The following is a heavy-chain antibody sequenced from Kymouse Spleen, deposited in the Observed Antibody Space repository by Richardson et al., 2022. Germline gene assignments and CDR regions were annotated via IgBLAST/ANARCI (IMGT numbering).Heavy chain of an antibody. CDR3: AKDQQPEDYYYYGMDV. V-gene: IGHV3-9*01. CDR1: GFTFDDYA. J-gene: IGHJ6*02. CDR2: ISWNSGSI. Sequence: EVQLVESGGGLVQPGRSLRLSCAASGFTFDDYAMHWVRQAPGKGLEWVSGISWNSGSIGYADSVKGRFTISRDNAKNSLYLQMNSLRAEDTALYYCAKDQQPEDYYYYGMDVWGQGTTVTVSS. D-gene: IGHD6-13*01.